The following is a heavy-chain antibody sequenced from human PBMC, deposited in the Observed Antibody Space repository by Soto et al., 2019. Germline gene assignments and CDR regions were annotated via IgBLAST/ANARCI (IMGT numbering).Heavy chain of an antibody. V-gene: IGHV4-34*01. D-gene: IGHD5-18*01. Sequence: SETLSLTCAVYGGSFSGYYLSWIRQPPGKGLEWIGEINHSGSTNYNPSLKSRVTISVDTSKNQFSLKLSSVTAADTAVYYCARESAIIYYYYGMDVWGQGTTVTVYS. CDR1: GGSFSGYY. J-gene: IGHJ6*02. CDR3: ARESAIIYYYYGMDV. CDR2: INHSGST.